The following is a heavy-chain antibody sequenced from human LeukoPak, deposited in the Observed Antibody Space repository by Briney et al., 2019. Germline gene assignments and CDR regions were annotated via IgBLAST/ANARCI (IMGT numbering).Heavy chain of an antibody. CDR1: GGSISSGNNY. Sequence: PSETLSLTCTVAGGSISSGNNYWSWIRQHPGKGLEWIGYIYYSGSTYYNPSLKSRVTMSVDTSKNQFSLKLSSVTAADTAVYYCARGGDYGDYCDYWGQGTLVTVSS. V-gene: IGHV4-31*03. J-gene: IGHJ4*02. CDR2: IYYSGST. CDR3: ARGGDYGDYCDY. D-gene: IGHD4-17*01.